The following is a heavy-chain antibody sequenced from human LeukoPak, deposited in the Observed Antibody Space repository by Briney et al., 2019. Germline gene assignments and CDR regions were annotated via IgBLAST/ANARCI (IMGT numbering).Heavy chain of an antibody. CDR3: TRDVAASGSGIDY. CDR1: GYTFTNYG. V-gene: IGHV1-18*01. Sequence: SVKLSCKASGYTFTNYGLSWVRRAPGQGLEGMGWISAYNGNTNYAQKFHGRVTMTTDTSTYTAYMELRSLRSDDTAVYYCTRDVAASGSGIDYWGQGTLVSVSS. D-gene: IGHD3-10*01. J-gene: IGHJ4*02. CDR2: ISAYNGNT.